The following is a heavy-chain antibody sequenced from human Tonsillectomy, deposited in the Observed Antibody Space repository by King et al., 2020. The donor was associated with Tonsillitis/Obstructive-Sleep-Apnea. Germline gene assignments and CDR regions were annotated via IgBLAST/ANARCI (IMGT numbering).Heavy chain of an antibody. D-gene: IGHD3-22*01. J-gene: IGHJ3*02. CDR2: IYIDGRT. V-gene: IGHV3-53*01. Sequence: VQLVESGGGLIQPGGSLRLSCAASGLTVSWKYMSWIRQAPGRGLEWLSIIYIDGRTYYTVTVRGRFTISRDNSKNTLFLQMNRLSAEDTAVYYCAAQDIGAYWASPSDIWCQGTMVTVSS. CDR3: AAQDIGAYWASPSDI. CDR1: GLTVSWKY.